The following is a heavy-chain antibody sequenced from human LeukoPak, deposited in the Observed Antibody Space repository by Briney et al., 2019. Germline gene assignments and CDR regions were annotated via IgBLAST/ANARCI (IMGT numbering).Heavy chain of an antibody. D-gene: IGHD3-22*01. Sequence: SQTLSLTCTVSGDSISSGDYYWSWIRQPAGKGLEWIGRIYTSGSTNYNPSLKSRVTISVDTSKNQFSLKLTSVTAADTAVYHCARGPYKYDGSGAFDIWGQGTKVTVSS. CDR3: ARGPYKYDGSGAFDI. J-gene: IGHJ3*02. CDR1: GDSISSGDYY. V-gene: IGHV4-61*02. CDR2: IYTSGST.